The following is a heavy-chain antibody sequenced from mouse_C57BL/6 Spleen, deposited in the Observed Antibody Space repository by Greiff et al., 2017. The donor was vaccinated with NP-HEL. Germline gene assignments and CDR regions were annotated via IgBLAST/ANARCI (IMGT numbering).Heavy chain of an antibody. CDR2: IDPANGNT. D-gene: IGHD1-1*01. Sequence: EVQLQQSVAELVRPGASVKLSCTASGFNIKNTYMHWVKQRPEQGLEWIGRIDPANGNTKYAPKFQGKATITADTSSNTAYLQLSSLTSEDTDIYYCARIYYYDSSYVYAMDYWGQGTSVTVSS. CDR1: GFNIKNTY. V-gene: IGHV14-3*01. J-gene: IGHJ4*01. CDR3: ARIYYYDSSYVYAMDY.